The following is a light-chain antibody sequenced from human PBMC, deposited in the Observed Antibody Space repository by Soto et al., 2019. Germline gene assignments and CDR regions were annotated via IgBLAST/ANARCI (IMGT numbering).Light chain of an antibody. V-gene: IGKV3-15*01. CDR1: QSVSSSY. J-gene: IGKJ2*01. CDR2: GAS. Sequence: EIVLTQSPGTLSLSPGERATLSCRASQSVSSSYLAWYQQKPGQAPRLLIYGASTRATGIPARFSGSGSGTEFTLTISSLQSEDFAVYYCQQYNNWPWYTFGQGTKLEIK. CDR3: QQYNNWPWYT.